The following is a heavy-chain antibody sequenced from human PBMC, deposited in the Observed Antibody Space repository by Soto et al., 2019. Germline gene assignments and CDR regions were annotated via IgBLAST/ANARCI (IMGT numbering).Heavy chain of an antibody. CDR1: GGSISSGGYY. CDR2: IYHSGST. CDR3: ARDRALWSGPRGISWFDP. Sequence: SETLSLTCTVSGGSISSGGYYWSWIRQHPGKGLEWIGYIYHSGSTYYNPSLKSRVTISVDTSKNQFSLKLSSVTAADTAVYYCARDRALWSGPRGISWFDPWGQGTLVTVSS. V-gene: IGHV4-31*03. J-gene: IGHJ5*02. D-gene: IGHD3-3*01.